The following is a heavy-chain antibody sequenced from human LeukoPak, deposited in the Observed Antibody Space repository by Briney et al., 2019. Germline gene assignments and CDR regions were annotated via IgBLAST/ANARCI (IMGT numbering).Heavy chain of an antibody. V-gene: IGHV1-2*02. CDR3: ARDYYDSSGFGAFDI. CDR2: INPNSGGT. J-gene: IGHJ3*02. CDR1: GYILTAYY. D-gene: IGHD3-22*01. Sequence: GASVNVSCKASGYILTAYYMHWVRQAPGQGLEWMGWINPNSGGTNYAQKFQGRVTMTRDTSISTAYMELSRLRSDDTAVYYCARDYYDSSGFGAFDIWGQGTMVTVSS.